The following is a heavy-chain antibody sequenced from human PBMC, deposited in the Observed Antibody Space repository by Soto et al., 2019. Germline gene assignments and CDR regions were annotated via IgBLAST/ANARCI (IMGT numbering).Heavy chain of an antibody. Sequence: PGGSLRLSCAASGFTFSNYAMEWVRQAPGKGLEWVSAIGGSGVSTYYADSVKGRFTIARDNSKSTLFLQMNSLRAEDTAVYYCAKGRFGDYLYFDNWGQGTLVTVSS. CDR3: AKGRFGDYLYFDN. D-gene: IGHD3-16*01. V-gene: IGHV3-23*01. J-gene: IGHJ4*02. CDR2: IGGSGVST. CDR1: GFTFSNYA.